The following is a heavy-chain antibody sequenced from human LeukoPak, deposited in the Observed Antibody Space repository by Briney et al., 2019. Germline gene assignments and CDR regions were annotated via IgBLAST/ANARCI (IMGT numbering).Heavy chain of an antibody. CDR3: ARHYFDSSGYYNDF. Sequence: GGSLRLSCAASGFTFSSYSMNWVRQAPGKGLEWVSSISSSSSYIYYADSVKGRFTVSSDNAKNSLYLQMNSLRAEDTAVYYCARHYFDSSGYYNDFWGQGTLVTVSS. CDR2: ISSSSSYI. CDR1: GFTFSSYS. J-gene: IGHJ4*02. V-gene: IGHV3-21*01. D-gene: IGHD3-22*01.